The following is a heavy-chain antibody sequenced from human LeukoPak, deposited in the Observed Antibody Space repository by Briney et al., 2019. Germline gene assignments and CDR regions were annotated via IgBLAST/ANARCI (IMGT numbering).Heavy chain of an antibody. Sequence: GGSLRLSCAASGFTFSSYWMRWVRQAPGKGLVWVSRINTDGSSTSYADSVKGRFTISRDNAKNTLYLQMNSLRAEDTAVYYCARGGYYAPAAPTDYWGQGTLVTVSS. V-gene: IGHV3-74*01. D-gene: IGHD2-2*01. J-gene: IGHJ4*02. CDR2: INTDGSST. CDR1: GFTFSSYW. CDR3: ARGGYYAPAAPTDY.